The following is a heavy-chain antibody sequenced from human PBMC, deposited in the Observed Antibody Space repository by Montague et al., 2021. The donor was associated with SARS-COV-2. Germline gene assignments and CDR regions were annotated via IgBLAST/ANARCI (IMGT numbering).Heavy chain of an antibody. CDR1: GGSISSYY. CDR2: IYYSGST. Sequence: SETLSLTCTVSGGSISSYYWSWIRQPPGKGLEWIGYIYYSGSTNXNPSPKSRVTISVDTSKNQFSLKLNSVTAADTAVYYCARHPGATMFGVVRYPGGFDYWGQGTLVTVSS. D-gene: IGHD3-3*01. V-gene: IGHV4-59*08. CDR3: ARHPGATMFGVVRYPGGFDY. J-gene: IGHJ4*02.